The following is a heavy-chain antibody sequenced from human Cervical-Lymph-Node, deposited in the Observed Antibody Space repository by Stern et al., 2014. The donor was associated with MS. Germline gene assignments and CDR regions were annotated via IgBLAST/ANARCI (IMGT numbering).Heavy chain of an antibody. Sequence: VQLEESGGGVVQPGTSLRLSCAASGFPFSSYGMHWVRQAPGKGLEWVALAWYGGSNTYYTNSVKGRFTISRDNAKNTLSLQMNSLTAEDTAVYYCARGHIPYAYNYLFDYWGQGTLVTVSS. V-gene: IGHV3-33*01. D-gene: IGHD5-24*01. CDR2: AWYGGSNT. CDR3: ARGHIPYAYNYLFDY. J-gene: IGHJ4*02. CDR1: GFPFSSYG.